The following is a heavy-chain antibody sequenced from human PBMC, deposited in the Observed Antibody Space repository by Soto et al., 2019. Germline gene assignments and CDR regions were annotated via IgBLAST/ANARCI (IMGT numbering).Heavy chain of an antibody. V-gene: IGHV3-64D*06. CDR2: ISSEGGNT. D-gene: IGHD4-4*01. CDR1: GLTFSRYA. J-gene: IGHJ4*02. Sequence: GGSLRLSCSASGLTFSRYAMHWVRQAPGKGLEYVSAISSEGGNTYYADSVRGRFTISRDNSKNTLYLQVSSLRLEDTALYYCAASMTAVLSSYTFWGQGTPGTVSS. CDR3: AASMTAVLSSYTF.